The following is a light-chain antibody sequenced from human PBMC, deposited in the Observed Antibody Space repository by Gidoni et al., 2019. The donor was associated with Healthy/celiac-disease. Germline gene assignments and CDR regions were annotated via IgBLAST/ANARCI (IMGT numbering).Light chain of an antibody. CDR2: AAS. V-gene: IGKV1-39*01. J-gene: IGKJ4*01. CDR3: QQSYSPALT. Sequence: DIQMTQSPSSLSASVGDRVTITCRASQSISSYLNWYQQKPGKAPKLLIYAASSLQSGVPSRFSGSGSGTDFTLTISSLQPEDFATYYCQQSYSPALTFGGETKVEIK. CDR1: QSISSY.